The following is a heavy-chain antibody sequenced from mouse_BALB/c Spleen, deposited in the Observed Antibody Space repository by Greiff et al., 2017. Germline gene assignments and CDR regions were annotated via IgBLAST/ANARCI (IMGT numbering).Heavy chain of an antibody. CDR2: IDPANGNT. D-gene: IGHD1-1*01. J-gene: IGHJ2*01. Sequence: EVKLQESGAELVKPGASVKLSCTASGFNIKDTYMRWVKQRPEQGLEWIGRIDPANGNTKYDPKFQGKATITADTSSNTAYLQLSSLTSEDTAVYYCARVGSSYGFDYWGQGTTLTVSS. CDR3: ARVGSSYGFDY. V-gene: IGHV14-3*02. CDR1: GFNIKDTY.